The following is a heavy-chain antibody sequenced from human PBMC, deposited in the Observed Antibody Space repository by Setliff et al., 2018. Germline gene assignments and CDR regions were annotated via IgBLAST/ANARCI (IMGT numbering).Heavy chain of an antibody. Sequence: SETLSLTCTLSAVSISSSTYYWGWIRQPPGKGLEWIGSLYYSGSTYYNPPLKSRVTISVDTSKNQSSLKLSSVTAADTAVYYCARVPTIRFGELYRNDYWGQGTLVTVSS. CDR1: AVSISSSTYY. CDR3: ARVPTIRFGELYRNDY. D-gene: IGHD3-10*01. V-gene: IGHV4-39*07. J-gene: IGHJ4*02. CDR2: LYYSGST.